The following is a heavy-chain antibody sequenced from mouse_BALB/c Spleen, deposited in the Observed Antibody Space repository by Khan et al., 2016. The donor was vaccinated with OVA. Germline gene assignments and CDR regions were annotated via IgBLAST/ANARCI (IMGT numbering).Heavy chain of an antibody. CDR2: ISYSGST. CDR3: ARSYGNYLDY. J-gene: IGHJ2*01. CDR1: GYSITSDYA. V-gene: IGHV3-2*02. Sequence: VQLQQSGPGLVKPSQSLSLTCTVTGYSITSDYAWNWIRQFPGNKLEWMGYISYSGSTSYNPYLKSRISITRDTSKNQFFLQLNSVTTEDTATYYCARSYGNYLDYWGQGTTLTVSS. D-gene: IGHD2-1*01.